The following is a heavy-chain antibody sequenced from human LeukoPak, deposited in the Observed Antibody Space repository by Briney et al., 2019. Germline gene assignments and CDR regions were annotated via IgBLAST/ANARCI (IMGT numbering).Heavy chain of an antibody. Sequence: GGSLRLSCAASGFTFSSYWMSWVRQAPGKGLEWVANIKQDGSEKYYVDSVKDRFTISRDNAKNSLYLQMNSLRAEDTAVYYCARETPYTSSWTVFDYWGQGTLVTVSS. CDR1: GFTFSSYW. D-gene: IGHD6-13*01. V-gene: IGHV3-7*01. J-gene: IGHJ4*02. CDR2: IKQDGSEK. CDR3: ARETPYTSSWTVFDY.